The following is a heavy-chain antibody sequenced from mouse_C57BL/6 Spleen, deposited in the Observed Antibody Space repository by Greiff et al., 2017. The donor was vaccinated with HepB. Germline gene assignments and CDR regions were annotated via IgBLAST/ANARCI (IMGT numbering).Heavy chain of an antibody. CDR3: AKRTTVVEDYAMDY. CDR2: IWGGGST. CDR1: GFSLTSYG. D-gene: IGHD1-1*01. V-gene: IGHV2-9*01. J-gene: IGHJ4*01. Sequence: VKLQESGPGLVAPSQSLSITCTVSGFSLTSYGVDWVRQPPGKGLEWLGVIWGGGSTNYNSALMSRLSISEDNSKSQVFLKMNSLQTDDTAMYYCAKRTTVVEDYAMDYWGQGTSVTVSS.